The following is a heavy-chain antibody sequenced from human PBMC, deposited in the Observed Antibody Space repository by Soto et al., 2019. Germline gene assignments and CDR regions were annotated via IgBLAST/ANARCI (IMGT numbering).Heavy chain of an antibody. CDR1: GASINTVPYY. CDR3: ATTFDSSGYYHNFGMDV. Sequence: PSETLSLTCTVSGASINTVPYYWGWIRQSPGEGLEWIGSVYYSGFTYYNPSLKSRVTISLDTSKNQFSLEVSSVTAADTALYYCATTFDSSGYYHNFGMDVWGQGTTVTVSS. V-gene: IGHV4-39*01. CDR2: VYYSGFT. J-gene: IGHJ6*02. D-gene: IGHD3-22*01.